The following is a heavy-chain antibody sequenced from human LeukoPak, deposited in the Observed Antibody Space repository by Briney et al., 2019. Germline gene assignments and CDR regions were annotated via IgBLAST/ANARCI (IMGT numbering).Heavy chain of an antibody. D-gene: IGHD2-8*01. CDR2: IYYSGST. V-gene: IGHV4-31*03. J-gene: IGHJ3*02. CDR1: GGSISSGGYY. Sequence: SQTLSLTCTVSGGSISSGGYYWSWIRQHPGKGLEWIGYIYYSGSTYYNPSLKSRVTISVDTSKDQFSLSLSSVTAADTAIYYCAREANNYAFDIWGQGTMVTVSS. CDR3: AREANNYAFDI.